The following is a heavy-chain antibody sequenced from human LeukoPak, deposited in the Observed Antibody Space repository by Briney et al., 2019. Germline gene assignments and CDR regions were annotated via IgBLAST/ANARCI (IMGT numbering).Heavy chain of an antibody. CDR3: ATAARRGYNWFDF. J-gene: IGHJ5*01. CDR1: GYTFTSYD. Sequence: ASVKVSCKASGYTFTSYDINLVRQAAGQGLEWMGWMNPNSGNTGYAQKFQGRVTMTRNTSISTAYMELSSLTFEDTAVYYCATAARRGYNWFDFWGQGTLVTVSS. V-gene: IGHV1-8*01. CDR2: MNPNSGNT. D-gene: IGHD6-6*01.